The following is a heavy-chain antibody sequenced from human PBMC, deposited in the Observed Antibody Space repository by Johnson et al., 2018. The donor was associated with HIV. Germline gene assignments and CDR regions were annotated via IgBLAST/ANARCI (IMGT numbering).Heavy chain of an antibody. CDR2: IYSGDTT. Sequence: VQLVESGGGLVQPGGSLRLSCAASGFTVSSNYMSWVRQAPGKGLEWVSVIYSGDTTYSADSVKDSFTISRDNSKNTLYLQMNSLRAEDTAVYYCASLVGSSSGEAFDIWGQGTMVTVSS. V-gene: IGHV3-66*01. CDR3: ASLVGSSSGEAFDI. CDR1: GFTVSSNY. J-gene: IGHJ3*02. D-gene: IGHD6-6*01.